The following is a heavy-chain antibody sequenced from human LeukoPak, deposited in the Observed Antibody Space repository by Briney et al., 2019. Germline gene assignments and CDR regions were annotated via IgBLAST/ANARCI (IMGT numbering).Heavy chain of an antibody. Sequence: GGSLRLSCVGSGFTFGEYGMHWVRQVPGKGLEWVSHITWDGGSTYYAGSVKGRFTISRDNSKNSLYLQMNSLGAEDTALDYCAKDIHIGHGSGWPESWGQGTLVTVSS. CDR3: AKDIHIGHGSGWPES. CDR2: ITWDGGST. D-gene: IGHD6-19*01. V-gene: IGHV3-43D*03. J-gene: IGHJ5*02. CDR1: GFTFGEYG.